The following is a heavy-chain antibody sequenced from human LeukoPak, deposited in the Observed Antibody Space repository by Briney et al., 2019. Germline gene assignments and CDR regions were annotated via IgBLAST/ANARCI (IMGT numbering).Heavy chain of an antibody. J-gene: IGHJ4*02. V-gene: IGHV3-53*01. D-gene: IGHD5-24*01. CDR1: GFTFSSNY. CDR2: IYSGGST. Sequence: GGSLRLSCAASGFTFSSNYMSWVRQAPGKGLEWVSVIYSGGSTYYSDSVKGRFTISRDNSKNTLYLQMNSLRAEDTAVYYCARGDGYNYLAYWGQGTLVTVSS. CDR3: ARGDGYNYLAY.